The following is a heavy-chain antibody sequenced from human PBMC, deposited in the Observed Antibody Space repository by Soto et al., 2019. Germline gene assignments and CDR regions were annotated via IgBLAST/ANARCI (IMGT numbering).Heavy chain of an antibody. CDR2: ISSSGSDT. CDR3: ARSVRGYSGYSGY. V-gene: IGHV3-11*05. D-gene: IGHD5-12*01. CDR1: GFTFSDYY. Sequence: QVQLVESGGGLVKPGGCLRLSCAASGFTFSDYYMSWIRQAPGKGLEWVSYISSSGSDTNYADSVKGRFTVSRDNAKNSLYLKMNSLRAEDTAVYYCARSVRGYSGYSGYWGQGTLVTVSS. J-gene: IGHJ4*02.